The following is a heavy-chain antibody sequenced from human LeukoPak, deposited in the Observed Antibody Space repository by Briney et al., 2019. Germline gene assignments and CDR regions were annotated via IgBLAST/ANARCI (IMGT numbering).Heavy chain of an antibody. CDR3: ARDWARHDFWSGYPTYYFDY. CDR1: GYTFTSYG. J-gene: IGHJ4*02. D-gene: IGHD3-3*01. V-gene: IGHV1-18*01. CDR2: ISAYNGNT. Sequence: ASVKVSCKASGYTFTSYGISWVRQAPGQGLEWMGWISAYNGNTNYAQKLQGRVTMTTDTSMSTAYMELRSLRSDDTAVYYCARDWARHDFWSGYPTYYFDYWGQGTLVTVSS.